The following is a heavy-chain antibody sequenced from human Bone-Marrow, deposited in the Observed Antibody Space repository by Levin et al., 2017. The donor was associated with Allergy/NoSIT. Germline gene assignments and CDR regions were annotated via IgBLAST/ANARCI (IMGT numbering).Heavy chain of an antibody. D-gene: IGHD3-22*01. Sequence: PSETLSLTCTVSDGSIGSYYWTWIRQPPGKGMEWIGNVDNSGSTSYDPTLESRVTISIDTSKNQFSLNLSSVTAADTAMYFCAREAPYYYDSIGYWTFDMWGQGTMVTVSS. V-gene: IGHV4-59*01. CDR2: VDNSGST. CDR3: AREAPYYYDSIGYWTFDM. CDR1: DGSIGSYY. J-gene: IGHJ3*02.